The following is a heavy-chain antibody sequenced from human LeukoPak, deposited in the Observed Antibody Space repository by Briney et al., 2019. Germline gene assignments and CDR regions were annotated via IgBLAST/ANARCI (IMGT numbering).Heavy chain of an antibody. V-gene: IGHV3-15*01. CDR1: GFTFSNAW. CDR2: IKSKTDGGTT. Sequence: PGGSLRLSCAASGFTFSNAWMGWVRQAPGKGLEWVGRIKSKTDGGTTDYAAPVKGRFTISRDDSKNTLYLQMNSLKTEDTAVYYCTTAGNSGSYYFDYWGQGTLVTVSS. D-gene: IGHD1-26*01. J-gene: IGHJ4*02. CDR3: TTAGNSGSYYFDY.